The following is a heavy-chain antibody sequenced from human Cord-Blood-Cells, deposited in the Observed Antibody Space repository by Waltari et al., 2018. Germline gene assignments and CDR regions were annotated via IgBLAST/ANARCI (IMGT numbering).Heavy chain of an antibody. CDR3: ARVGIYYYFDY. D-gene: IGHD5-12*01. CDR2: INPNRGGT. J-gene: IGHJ4*02. CDR1: GYTFTGYY. Sequence: QVQLVQSGAEVKKPGASVKVSCKASGYTFTGYYMHWVRRAPGQGLEWMGWINPNRGGTNYAQKFQGRVTMTRDTSISTAYMELSRLRSDDTAVYYCARVGIYYYFDYWGQGTLVTVSS. V-gene: IGHV1-2*02.